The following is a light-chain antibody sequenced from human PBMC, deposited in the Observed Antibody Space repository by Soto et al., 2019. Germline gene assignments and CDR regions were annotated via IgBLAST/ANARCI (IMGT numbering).Light chain of an antibody. J-gene: IGKJ1*01. CDR2: DAS. Sequence: DIQMTQSPSTLSASVGGRVTITCRASQNIGNWLAWYQQKPGKTPDLLIYDASSLESGVPLRFSGSGSGTEFTLTISSLQTDDSATYYCQQYNDEPWTFGQGTKVDIK. V-gene: IGKV1-5*01. CDR3: QQYNDEPWT. CDR1: QNIGNW.